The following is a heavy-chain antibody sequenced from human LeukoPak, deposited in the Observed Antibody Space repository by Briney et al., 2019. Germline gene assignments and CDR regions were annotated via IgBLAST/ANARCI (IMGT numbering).Heavy chain of an antibody. CDR2: ILYDGTNK. V-gene: IGHV3-30*02. CDR3: AKATDEQIDR. Sequence: GGSLRLSCAASGFTFSSYGMDWVRQAPGKGLEGVAFILYDGTNKYYADSVKARFTISRHNSNNTLYLQMNSLRAEDTAVYYCAKATDEQIDRWGQGTLVTVSS. CDR1: GFTFSSYG. J-gene: IGHJ5*02.